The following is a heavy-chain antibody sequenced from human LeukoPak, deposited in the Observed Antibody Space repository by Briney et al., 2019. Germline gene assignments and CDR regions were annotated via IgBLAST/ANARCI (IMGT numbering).Heavy chain of an antibody. CDR2: IYYSGST. J-gene: IGHJ4*02. D-gene: IGHD1-26*01. Sequence: SETLSLTCTVSGDSITGYYWSWIRQPPGKRLEWIGYIYYSGSTYYNPSLRSRVAISVDTSKNQSSLKLSSVTATDTALYYRARTLSGTYNVADYWGQGTLVTVSS. CDR1: GDSITGYY. CDR3: ARTLSGTYNVADY. V-gene: IGHV4-59*08.